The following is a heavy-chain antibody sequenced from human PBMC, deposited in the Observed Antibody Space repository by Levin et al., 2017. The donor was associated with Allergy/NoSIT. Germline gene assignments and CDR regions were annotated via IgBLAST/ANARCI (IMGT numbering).Heavy chain of an antibody. CDR2: ISDSGGSM. Sequence: GWSLRLSCAASGFTFRNFAMSWVRQAPGKGLEWVSGISDSGGSMYNAESVKGRFTISRDNSKSTLYLQMKSLRAEDTAVYYCAKDLSAVPAANYYYGMDVWGQGTTVTVSS. J-gene: IGHJ6*02. CDR1: GFTFRNFA. V-gene: IGHV3-23*01. D-gene: IGHD2-2*01. CDR3: AKDLSAVPAANYYYGMDV.